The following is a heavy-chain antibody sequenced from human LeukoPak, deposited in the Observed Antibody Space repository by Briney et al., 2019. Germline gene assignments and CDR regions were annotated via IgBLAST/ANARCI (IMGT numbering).Heavy chain of an antibody. J-gene: IGHJ4*02. Sequence: GASVKVSCKASGYTFTGYYMHWVRQAPGQGLEWMGWINPGSGATNCAQRLHGRVTMTRDTSISTVYMELSRLRSDDTAVYYCARDVGEYCSSINCHASDYWGQGTLVTVSS. CDR1: GYTFTGYY. CDR2: INPGSGAT. V-gene: IGHV1-2*02. D-gene: IGHD2-2*01. CDR3: ARDVGEYCSSINCHASDY.